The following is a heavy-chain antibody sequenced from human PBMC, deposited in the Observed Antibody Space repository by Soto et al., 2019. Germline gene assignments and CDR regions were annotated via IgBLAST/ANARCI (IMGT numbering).Heavy chain of an antibody. V-gene: IGHV3-53*01. CDR3: ARDKPSRYYYGMDV. CDR1: GFTVSSNY. CDR2: IYSGGST. Sequence: EVQLVESGGGLIQPGGSLRLSCAASGFTVSSNYMSWVRQAPGKGLEWVSVIYSGGSTYYADSVKCRFTISRDNPKNTLYLQMNSLRAEDTAVYYCARDKPSRYYYGMDVWGQGTTVTVSS. J-gene: IGHJ6*02.